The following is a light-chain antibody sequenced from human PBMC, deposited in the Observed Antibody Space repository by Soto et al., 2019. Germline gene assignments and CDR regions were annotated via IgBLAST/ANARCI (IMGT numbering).Light chain of an antibody. V-gene: IGLV2-18*01. CDR1: SSGFGSCDH. CDR3: AAWDDSLNGLL. J-gene: IGLJ2*01. Sequence: QSALFQPPSVSGSPGQSAPISCTGSSSGFGSCDHASLNEEHTVAVPKGKIYNVDFQPSGAPDHFSDSKSGTSASLAISGLQSEDEADYYCAAWDDSLNGLLFGGGTKLTVL. CDR2: NVD.